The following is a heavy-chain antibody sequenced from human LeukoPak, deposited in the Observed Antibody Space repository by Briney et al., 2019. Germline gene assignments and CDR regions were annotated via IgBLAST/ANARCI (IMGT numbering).Heavy chain of an antibody. J-gene: IGHJ4*02. CDR2: ISGSGGNT. CDR3: AKRGDRSGWSYYFDY. D-gene: IGHD6-19*01. CDR1: GFTFGSYA. V-gene: IGHV3-23*01. Sequence: GGSLRLSCGASGFTFGSYAMTWVRQAPGKGLEWVSAISGSGGNTYYANSVRGRFTISRDNSKDTLYLQMNSLRAEDTAVYYCAKRGDRSGWSYYFDYWGQGTLVTVSS.